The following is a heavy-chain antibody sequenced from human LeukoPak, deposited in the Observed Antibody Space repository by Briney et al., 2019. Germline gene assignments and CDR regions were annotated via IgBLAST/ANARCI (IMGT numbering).Heavy chain of an antibody. Sequence: ASVKVSCKASGGTFSSYAISWVRQAPGQGLEWMGGIIPIFGTANYAQKFQGRVTITADKSTSTAYMELSSLRSEDTAVYYCARDRRINIAVVWRFAFDIWGQGTMVTVSS. J-gene: IGHJ3*02. CDR1: GGTFSSYA. CDR2: IIPIFGTA. CDR3: ARDRRINIAVVWRFAFDI. V-gene: IGHV1-69*06. D-gene: IGHD6-19*01.